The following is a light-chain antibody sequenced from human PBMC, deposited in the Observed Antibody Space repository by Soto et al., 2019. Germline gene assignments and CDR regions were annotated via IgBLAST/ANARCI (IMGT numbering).Light chain of an antibody. CDR2: DAS. J-gene: IGKJ2*01. CDR1: QDFSNY. V-gene: IGKV1-33*01. CDR3: QQYDNLPRYT. Sequence: DIQMTQSPSSQSASVGDRVTITCQASQDFSNYLNWYQQKPGKAPKLLIYDASNLETGVPSRFSGSGSGTDFTFTISSLQPEDIATYYCQQYDNLPRYTFGQGTKLEIK.